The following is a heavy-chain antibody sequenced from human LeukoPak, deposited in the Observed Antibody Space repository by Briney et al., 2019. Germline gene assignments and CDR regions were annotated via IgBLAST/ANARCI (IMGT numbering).Heavy chain of an antibody. J-gene: IGHJ4*02. CDR1: GYSFTSYW. Sequence: GESLKISCKGSGYSFTSYWIGWVRQMPGKGLEWVGIIYPGDSDTRYSPSFQGQVTISADKSISTAYLQWSSLKASDTAMYYRARLVYYDSSGYYAAPGFDYWGQGTLVTVSS. D-gene: IGHD3-22*01. CDR2: IYPGDSDT. CDR3: ARLVYYDSSGYYAAPGFDY. V-gene: IGHV5-51*01.